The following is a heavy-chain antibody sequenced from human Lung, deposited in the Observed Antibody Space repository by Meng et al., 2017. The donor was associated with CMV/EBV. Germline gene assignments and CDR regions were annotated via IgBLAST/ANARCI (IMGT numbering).Heavy chain of an antibody. V-gene: IGHV3-9*01. Sequence: GGSLKIXCAASGFTFDDYAMHWVRQAPGKGLEWVSGISWNSGSIGYADSVKGRFTISRDNAKNSLYLQMNSLRAEDTALYYCAKADIVVVPAGAFDIWGQGTXVTVSS. CDR1: GFTFDDYA. CDR3: AKADIVVVPAGAFDI. D-gene: IGHD2-2*01. J-gene: IGHJ3*02. CDR2: ISWNSGSI.